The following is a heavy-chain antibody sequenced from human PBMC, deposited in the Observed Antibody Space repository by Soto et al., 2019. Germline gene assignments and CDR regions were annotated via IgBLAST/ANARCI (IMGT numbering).Heavy chain of an antibody. V-gene: IGHV3-30*18. D-gene: IGHD3-22*01. CDR1: GFTFSNYG. CDR3: VKPKEHFYDSSPGET. CDR2: ISFDGNNK. J-gene: IGHJ5*02. Sequence: GGSLRLSCAASGFTFSNYGMHWVRQAPGKGLEWVAIISFDGNNKYYSDSVKGRFTISRDNSKNMVFLQMNSLRPEDTAVYNCVKPKEHFYDSSPGETWGQGTPVTVSS.